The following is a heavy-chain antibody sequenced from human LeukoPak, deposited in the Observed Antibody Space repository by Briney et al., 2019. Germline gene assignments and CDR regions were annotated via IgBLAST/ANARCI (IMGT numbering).Heavy chain of an antibody. CDR2: IYYSGST. D-gene: IGHD5-18*01. CDR3: ASSPSGYSYGAHY. CDR1: GGSISSYY. Sequence: SETLSLTCTVSGGSISSYYWSWIRQPPGKGLGWIGYIYYSGSTNYNPSLKSRVTISVDTSKNQFSLKLSSVTAADTAVYYCASSPSGYSYGAHYWGQGTLVTVSS. J-gene: IGHJ4*02. V-gene: IGHV4-59*01.